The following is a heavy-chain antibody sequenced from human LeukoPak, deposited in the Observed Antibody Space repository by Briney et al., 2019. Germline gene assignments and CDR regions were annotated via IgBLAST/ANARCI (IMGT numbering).Heavy chain of an antibody. V-gene: IGHV1-46*01. J-gene: IGHJ4*02. CDR3: ARDGLRRLPCPYCGGDCPVDY. D-gene: IGHD2-21*02. Sequence: ASVKVSCKASGYTFTSYYMHWVRQAPGQGLEWMGIINPSGGSTSYAQKFQGRVTMTRDMSTTTVYMELSSLRSEATAVYYCARDGLRRLPCPYCGGDCPVDYWGKGTLVSVS. CDR2: INPSGGST. CDR1: GYTFTSYY.